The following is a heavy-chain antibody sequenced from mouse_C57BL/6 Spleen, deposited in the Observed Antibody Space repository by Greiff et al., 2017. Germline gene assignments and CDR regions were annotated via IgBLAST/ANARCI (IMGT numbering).Heavy chain of an antibody. CDR2: IHPNSGST. CDR3: ARGLPYFDY. J-gene: IGHJ2*01. V-gene: IGHV1-64*01. Sequence: QVQLQQPGAELVKPGASVKLSCKASGYTFTSYWMHWVKQRPGQGLEWIGMIHPNSGSTNYNEKFKSKATLTVDQSSSTAYMQIISLTSEDSAVYYFARGLPYFDYWGQGTTLTVSS. CDR1: GYTFTSYW. D-gene: IGHD2-2*01.